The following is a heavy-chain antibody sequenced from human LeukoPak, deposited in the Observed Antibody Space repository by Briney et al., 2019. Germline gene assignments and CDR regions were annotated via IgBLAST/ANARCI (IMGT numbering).Heavy chain of an antibody. D-gene: IGHD3-22*01. CDR3: ARGLQIVVFHSGYYFDS. CDR1: GGSFSGYY. Sequence: ETLSLTCAVYGGSFSGYYWSWIRQPPGKGLEWIGEINHSGSTNYNPSLKSRLTISVDTSKNPFSLKLSSVTAADTAVYYCARGLQIVVFHSGYYFDSWGQGTLVTVSS. J-gene: IGHJ4*02. V-gene: IGHV4-34*01. CDR2: INHSGST.